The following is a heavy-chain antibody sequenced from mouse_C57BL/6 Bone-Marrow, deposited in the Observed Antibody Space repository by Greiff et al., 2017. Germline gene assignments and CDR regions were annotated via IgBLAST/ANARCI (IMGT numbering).Heavy chain of an antibody. D-gene: IGHD2-2*01. CDR1: GFTFTDYY. J-gene: IGHJ4*01. Sequence: EVKLMESGGGLVQPGGSLSLSCAASGFTFTDYYMSWVRQPPGKALEWLGFIRNKANGYTTEYSASVKGRFTISRDNSQSILYLQMNALRAEDSATYYCARYMWLPHYYAMDYWGQGTSVTVSS. CDR3: ARYMWLPHYYAMDY. CDR2: IRNKANGYTT. V-gene: IGHV7-3*01.